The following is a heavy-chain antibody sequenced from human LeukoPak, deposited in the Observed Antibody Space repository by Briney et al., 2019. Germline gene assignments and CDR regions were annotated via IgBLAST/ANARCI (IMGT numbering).Heavy chain of an antibody. Sequence: PSQTLSLTCTVSGDSISRGGYYWGWIRQPPGKGLELVGYLYLSGSPYYNPSLESRLTISGDTSKNQVSLKLSSVTAADTAVYYCARMNLYFFDYWGQGTLVTVSS. CDR2: LYLSGSP. J-gene: IGHJ4*02. V-gene: IGHV4-30-2*01. CDR1: GDSISRGGYY. CDR3: ARMNLYFFDY. D-gene: IGHD1-7*01.